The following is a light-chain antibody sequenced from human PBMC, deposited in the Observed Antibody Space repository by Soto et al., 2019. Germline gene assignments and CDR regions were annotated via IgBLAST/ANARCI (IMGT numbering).Light chain of an antibody. CDR3: HQYHSYSVT. CDR2: DVS. V-gene: IGKV1-5*01. J-gene: IGKJ4*01. CDR1: PSISSW. Sequence: DIQMTQSPSTLSASVGDRVTITCRARPSISSWLAWYQQKPGKAPKLLIYDVSSLESGVPCRFSGSRSATEFTLTINNLQPEAFASYHCHQYHSYSVTFGGGTKV.